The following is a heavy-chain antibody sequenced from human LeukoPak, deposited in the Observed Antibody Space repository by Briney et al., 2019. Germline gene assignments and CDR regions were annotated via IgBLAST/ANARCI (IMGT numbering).Heavy chain of an antibody. J-gene: IGHJ5*02. CDR1: GGSISSDNYF. V-gene: IGHV4-61*02. CDR3: AREPAGTYYRFDP. Sequence: PSQTLSLTCTVSGGSISSDNYFWTWVRQSGGRGMGFIGRVFTRGTTNHNPSFKSRLTISLDTTKNQFSLKLSSVTAADTAIYYCAREPAGTYYRFDPWGQGSLVTVSS. D-gene: IGHD1-26*01. CDR2: VFTRGTT.